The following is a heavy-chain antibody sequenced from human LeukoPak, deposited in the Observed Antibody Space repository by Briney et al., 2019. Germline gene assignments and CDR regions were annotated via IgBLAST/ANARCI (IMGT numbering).Heavy chain of an antibody. CDR3: ARDGYYYDSSGYCPLRY. J-gene: IGHJ4*02. V-gene: IGHV4-61*02. D-gene: IGHD3-22*01. CDR2: IYTSGST. Sequence: SETLSLTCPVSGGSISIGSYYWSWIRQPAGKGLEWIGRIYTSGSTNYIPSLKSRVTISVDTSKNQFSLKLSSVTAADTAVYYCARDGYYYDSSGYCPLRYWGQGTLVTVSS. CDR1: GGSISIGSYY.